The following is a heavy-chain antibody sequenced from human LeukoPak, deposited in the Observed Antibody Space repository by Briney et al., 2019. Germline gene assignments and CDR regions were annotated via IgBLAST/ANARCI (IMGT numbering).Heavy chain of an antibody. J-gene: IGHJ4*02. D-gene: IGHD6-13*01. CDR2: FSGSGTST. V-gene: IGHV3-23*01. CDR3: AKGGSSSWDYFDY. CDR1: GFSFSSYG. Sequence: GGSLRLSCAASGFSFSSYGMSWVRQAPGKGSEWVSAFSGSGTSTYYADSVKGRFTISRDNSKNTLYLQMNSLRADDTAVYYCAKGGSSSWDYFDYWGQGTLVTVSS.